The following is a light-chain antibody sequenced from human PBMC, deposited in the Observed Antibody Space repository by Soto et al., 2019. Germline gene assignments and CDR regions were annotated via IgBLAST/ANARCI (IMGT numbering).Light chain of an antibody. CDR1: QSVSGSY. V-gene: IGKV3-20*01. CDR3: QQYGSAPRT. J-gene: IGKJ1*01. Sequence: EIVLTQSPGTLSLSPGERATLSCRASQSVSGSYLAWYQQKPGQAPRLLIYDASSRATGISDRFSGSGSGTDFTLTISRLEPEDFAVYSCQQYGSAPRTLGQGTKVDIK. CDR2: DAS.